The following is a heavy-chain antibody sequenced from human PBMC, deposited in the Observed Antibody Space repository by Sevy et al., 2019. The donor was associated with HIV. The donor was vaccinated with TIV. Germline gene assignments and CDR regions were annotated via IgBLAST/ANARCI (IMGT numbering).Heavy chain of an antibody. CDR1: GGSISSSSYY. CDR3: ARQDLVPLIAAAGAAWFDP. D-gene: IGHD6-13*01. J-gene: IGHJ5*02. CDR2: IYYSGST. Sequence: SETLSLTCTVSGGSISSSSYYWGWIRQSPGKGLEWIGSIYYSGSTYYNPSLKSRVTISVDTSKNQFSLKLSSVTAADTAVYYCARQDLVPLIAAAGAAWFDPWGQGTLVTVSS. V-gene: IGHV4-39*01.